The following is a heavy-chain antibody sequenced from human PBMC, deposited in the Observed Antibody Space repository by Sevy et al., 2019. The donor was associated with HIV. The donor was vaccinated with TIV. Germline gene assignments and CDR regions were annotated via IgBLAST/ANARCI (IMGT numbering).Heavy chain of an antibody. Sequence: GGSLRLSCAASRFSFSVYAMHWVRQDPGRGLEWVAVISHDGSEKFYADSVKGRFTVSRDNSKNMLYLQMNSLRPDDXXXXXXXXXXXGXXXXLRSSFDYWGQGTPVTVSS. D-gene: IGHD6-6*01. CDR3: XXXXXGXXXXLRSSFDY. J-gene: IGHJ4*02. V-gene: IGHV3-30*04. CDR1: RFSFSVYA. CDR2: ISHDGSEK.